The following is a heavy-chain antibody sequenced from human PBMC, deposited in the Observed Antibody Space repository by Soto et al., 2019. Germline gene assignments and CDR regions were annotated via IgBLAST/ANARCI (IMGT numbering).Heavy chain of an antibody. CDR2: IIPILGIA. CDR3: ARGDRTYYDILTGPDYYYYYGMDV. CDR1: GGTFSSYT. V-gene: IGHV1-69*02. Sequence: GASVKVSCKASGGTFSSYTISWVRQAPGQGLEWMGRIIPILGIANYAQKFQGRVTITADKSTSTAYMELSSLRSEDTAVYYCARGDRTYYDILTGPDYYYYYGMDVWGQGTTVTVSS. J-gene: IGHJ6*02. D-gene: IGHD3-9*01.